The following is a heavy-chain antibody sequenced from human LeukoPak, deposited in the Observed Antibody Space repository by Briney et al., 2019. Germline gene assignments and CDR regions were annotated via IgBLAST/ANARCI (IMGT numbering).Heavy chain of an antibody. V-gene: IGHV1-18*01. D-gene: IGHD6-13*01. J-gene: IGHJ6*03. CDR3: ARFGIAADAAGVPYYYYYYMDV. Sequence: GASVKVSCKASGYTFTSYGISWVRQAPGQGLEWMGWISAYNGNTNYAQKLQGRVTMTTDTSTSTAYMELGSLRSDDTAVYYCARFGIAADAAGVPYYYYYYMDVWGKGTTVTVSS. CDR1: GYTFTSYG. CDR2: ISAYNGNT.